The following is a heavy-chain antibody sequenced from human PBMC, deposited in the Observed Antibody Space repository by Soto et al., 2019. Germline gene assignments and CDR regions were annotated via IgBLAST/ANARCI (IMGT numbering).Heavy chain of an antibody. CDR1: GFTFSSYS. CDR3: ARDGIGVDNVGYYYYYGMDV. Sequence: EVQLVESGGGLVKPRGSLRLSCAASGFTFSSYSMNWVRQAPGKGLEWVSSISSSSTYIYYGDSVKGRFTISRDNAKNSLYLHMNSLRAEDTAVYYCARDGIGVDNVGYYYYYGMDVWGQGTTVTVSS. CDR2: ISSSSTYI. V-gene: IGHV3-21*01. D-gene: IGHD3-10*01. J-gene: IGHJ6*02.